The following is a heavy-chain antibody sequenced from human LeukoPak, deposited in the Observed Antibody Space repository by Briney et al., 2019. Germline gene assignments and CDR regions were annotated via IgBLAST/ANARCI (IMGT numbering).Heavy chain of an antibody. CDR1: GFTVSSNY. V-gene: IGHV3-53*05. J-gene: IGHJ4*02. CDR3: AKADTAMAPPDY. CDR2: IYSGGST. D-gene: IGHD5-18*01. Sequence: PGGSLRLSCAASGFTVSSNYMSWVRQAPGKGLEWVSVIYSGGSTYYADSVKGRFTISRDNSKNTLYLQMNSLRAEDTAVYYCAKADTAMAPPDYWGQGTLVTVSS.